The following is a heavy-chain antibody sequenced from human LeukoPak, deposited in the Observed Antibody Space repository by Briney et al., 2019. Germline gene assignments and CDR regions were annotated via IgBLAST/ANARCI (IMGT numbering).Heavy chain of an antibody. CDR1: GGSFSGYY. Sequence: PSETLSLTCAVYGGSFSGYYWSWIRQPPGKGPEWIGEINHSGSTNYNPSLKSRVTISVDTSKNQFSLKLSSVTAADTAVYYCARHVTRSKLGYWGQGTLVTVSS. CDR3: ARHVTRSKLGY. V-gene: IGHV4-34*01. J-gene: IGHJ4*02. D-gene: IGHD2-2*01. CDR2: INHSGST.